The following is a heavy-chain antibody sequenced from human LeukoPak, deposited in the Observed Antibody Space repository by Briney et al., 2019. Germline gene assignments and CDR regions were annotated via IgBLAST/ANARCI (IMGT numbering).Heavy chain of an antibody. V-gene: IGHV1-2*02. CDR2: INPNSGGT. CDR1: GYTFTGYY. CDR3: ARAGIMITFGGVIVKALGDY. Sequence: GASVKVSCKASGYTFTGYYMHWVRQAPGQGLEWMGGINPNSGGTNYAQKLQGRVTMTRDTSISTAYMELSRLRYDDTAVYYCARAGIMITFGGVIVKALGDYWGQGTLVTVSS. J-gene: IGHJ4*02. D-gene: IGHD3-16*02.